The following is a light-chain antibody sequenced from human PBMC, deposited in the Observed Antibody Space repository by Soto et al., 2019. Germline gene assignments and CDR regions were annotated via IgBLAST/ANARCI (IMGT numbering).Light chain of an antibody. J-gene: IGKJ1*01. Sequence: AIRMTQSPSSLSASTGDRVTITCRASQGISSYLAWYQQKPGKAPKILIYAASTLQSGLPSRFSGSGSGTDFTRTISCLQSEDFETDYCQQYYSYPHTFGQGTKVESK. CDR1: QGISSY. V-gene: IGKV1-8*01. CDR3: QQYYSYPHT. CDR2: AAS.